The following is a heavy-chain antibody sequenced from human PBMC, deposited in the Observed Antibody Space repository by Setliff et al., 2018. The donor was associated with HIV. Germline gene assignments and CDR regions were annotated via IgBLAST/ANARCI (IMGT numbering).Heavy chain of an antibody. CDR2: INPSGGST. V-gene: IGHV1-46*01. J-gene: IGHJ4*02. Sequence: ASVKVSCKTSGYAFTSYYMHWVRQAPGQGLEWMGVINPSGGSTNYAQKFQGRVTMTGDTSTNTVYMDLSSLGSEDTAVYYCVRERRGGHFDYWGQGTLVTVSS. CDR3: VRERRGGHFDY. CDR1: GYAFTSYY.